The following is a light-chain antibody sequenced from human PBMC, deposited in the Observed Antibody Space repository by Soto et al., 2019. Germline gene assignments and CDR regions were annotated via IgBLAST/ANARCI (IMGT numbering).Light chain of an antibody. Sequence: DIHLTQSPSFLSASVGDRVTLTCRASQGISSFLAWYQQKPGKAPKLLIYAASTLQSGVPSRFSGSGSGTEFTLTISSLQPEDFATYYCQQLNSYPLTFGGGTKVDIK. V-gene: IGKV1-9*01. CDR3: QQLNSYPLT. J-gene: IGKJ4*01. CDR1: QGISSF. CDR2: AAS.